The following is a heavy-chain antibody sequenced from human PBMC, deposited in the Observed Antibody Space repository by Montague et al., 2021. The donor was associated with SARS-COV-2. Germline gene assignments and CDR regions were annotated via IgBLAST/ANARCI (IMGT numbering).Heavy chain of an antibody. Sequence: SETLSLTCAVYGGSFSGYHWTWIRQSPGKGLEWIGEINTSGSTNYNPSLKSRITISGDTSKNQFSLKLTSATAADTAVYYCARGRIDVNMIVVVVAGASFYMDVWGKGTTVTVSS. V-gene: IGHV4-34*01. CDR2: INTSGST. CDR3: ARGRIDVNMIVVVVAGASFYMDV. D-gene: IGHD3-22*01. CDR1: GGSFSGYH. J-gene: IGHJ6*03.